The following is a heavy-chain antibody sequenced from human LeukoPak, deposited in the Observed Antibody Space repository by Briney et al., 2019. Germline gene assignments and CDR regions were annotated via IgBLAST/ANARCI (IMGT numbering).Heavy chain of an antibody. CDR2: ISSSGSTI. CDR3: ARDTKQWLVIGRDHYYYMDV. J-gene: IGHJ6*03. Sequence: PGGSLRLSCAASGFTFSDYYMSWIRQAPGKGLEWVSYISSSGSTIYYADSVKGRFTISRDNAKNSLYLQMNSLRAEDTAVYYCARDTKQWLVIGRDHYYYMDVWGKGTTVTVSS. D-gene: IGHD6-19*01. V-gene: IGHV3-11*04. CDR1: GFTFSDYY.